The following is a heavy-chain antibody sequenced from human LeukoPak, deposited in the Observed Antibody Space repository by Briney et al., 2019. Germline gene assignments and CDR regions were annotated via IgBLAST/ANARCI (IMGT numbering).Heavy chain of an antibody. J-gene: IGHJ5*02. CDR3: ARAPTVVVVAATSAWFDP. V-gene: IGHV4-31*03. CDR2: IYYNGNT. D-gene: IGHD2-15*01. CDR1: GGSISRDDYY. Sequence: SETLSLTCTVSGGSISRDDYYWSWIRRHPGKGLEWIGYIYYNGNTYYNPSLKSRVTISIDTSKNRFSLKLRSVPAADTAFYYCARAPTVVVVAATSAWFDPWGQGALVTVSS.